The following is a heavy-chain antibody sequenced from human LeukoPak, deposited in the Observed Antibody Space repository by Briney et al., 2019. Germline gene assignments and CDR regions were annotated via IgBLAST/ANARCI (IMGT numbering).Heavy chain of an antibody. Sequence: GSLRLSCAASGFIVSSTYMNWVRQAPGKGLEWIGEINHNGNTNYNPSLKSRVTISVDTSKDQFSLKLSSVTAADTAVYYCARHGLVAARHAFDIWDQGTMVTVSS. CDR2: INHNGNT. CDR3: ARHGLVAARHAFDI. J-gene: IGHJ3*02. V-gene: IGHV4-34*01. D-gene: IGHD6-6*01. CDR1: GFIVSSTY.